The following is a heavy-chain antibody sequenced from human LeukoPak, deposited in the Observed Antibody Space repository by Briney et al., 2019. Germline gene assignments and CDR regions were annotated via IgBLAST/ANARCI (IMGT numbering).Heavy chain of an antibody. Sequence: PGASLRLSCAASGFTVSSNHMNWVRQAPGKGLEWVSIIYYGGNTFYADSVKGRFTISRDNSKNTLYLQINSLRAEDTAVYYCAALSGVGVKIGFDHWGQGALVVVSS. D-gene: IGHD1-26*01. CDR1: GFTVSSNH. CDR2: IYYGGNT. CDR3: AALSGVGVKIGFDH. J-gene: IGHJ4*02. V-gene: IGHV3-66*01.